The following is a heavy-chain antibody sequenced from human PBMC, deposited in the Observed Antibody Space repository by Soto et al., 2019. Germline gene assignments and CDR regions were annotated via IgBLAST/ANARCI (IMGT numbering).Heavy chain of an antibody. V-gene: IGHV3-30-3*01. CDR1: GFTFSSYS. CDR3: SRDNLYCSGGSCYSHRKRFDP. CDR2: ISYDGINK. D-gene: IGHD2-15*01. J-gene: IGHJ5*02. Sequence: GGSLRLSCAASGFTFSSYSMHWVRQAPGKGLEWVAVISYDGINKYYADSVKGRFTISRDNSKNTLYLQMNSLRAEDTAVYYCSRDNLYCSGGSCYSHRKRFDPWGQGTLVTVSS.